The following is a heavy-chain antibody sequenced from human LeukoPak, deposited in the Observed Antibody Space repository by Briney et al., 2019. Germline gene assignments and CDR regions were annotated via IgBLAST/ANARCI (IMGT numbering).Heavy chain of an antibody. CDR1: GGSLSSYC. V-gene: IGHV4-4*07. D-gene: IGHD3-10*01. CDR2: IFTTGST. J-gene: IGHJ5*02. CDR3: ARGDGSTMIRGVSRYGWLDP. Sequence: SETLSLTCSVSGGSLSSYCWTWIRQPAGKGLEWIGRIFTTGSTNYNPSLMSRVTMSVDTSKNQFSLKMRSVTAADTAVYYCARGDGSTMIRGVSRYGWLDPWGQGTLVTVSS.